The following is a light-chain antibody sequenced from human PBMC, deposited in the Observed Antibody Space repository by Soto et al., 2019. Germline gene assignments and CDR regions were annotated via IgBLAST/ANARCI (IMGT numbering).Light chain of an antibody. CDR3: CSYAGSETYVL. V-gene: IGLV2-11*01. J-gene: IGLJ2*01. Sequence: QSVLTQPRSVSGSPGQSVTISCTGTSSDVGNYNYVSWYQQHPGKAPKFMMYDVNKRPSGVPDRFSGSKSGNTASLTISGLQAEDEADYYCCSYAGSETYVLFGGGTQLTVL. CDR1: SSDVGNYNY. CDR2: DVN.